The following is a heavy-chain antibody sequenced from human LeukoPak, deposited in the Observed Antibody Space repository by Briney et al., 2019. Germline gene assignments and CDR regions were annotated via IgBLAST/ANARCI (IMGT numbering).Heavy chain of an antibody. Sequence: QPGGSLRLSCAASGFTFDDYAMHWVRQAPGKGLEWVSGISWNSGSIGYADSVKGRFTISRDNAKNSLYLQMNSLRAEDTALYYCAIIVVGYRSDWRDYWGQGTLVTVSP. J-gene: IGHJ4*02. V-gene: IGHV3-9*01. CDR3: AIIVVGYRSDWRDY. CDR1: GFTFDDYA. CDR2: ISWNSGSI. D-gene: IGHD6-19*01.